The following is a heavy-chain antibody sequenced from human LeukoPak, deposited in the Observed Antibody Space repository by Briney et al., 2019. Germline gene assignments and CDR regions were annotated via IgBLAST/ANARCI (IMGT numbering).Heavy chain of an antibody. D-gene: IGHD1-14*01. CDR1: GPTSSTSG. V-gene: IGHV3-21*06. CDR3: ATETNGRHYDY. CDR2: IGPTGSDR. Sequence: GGSRRLSCTASGPTSSTSGFNWVRQAQGKGLEWVAAIGPTGSDRYHADSIKGRFTISRDNANNFLYLQMTSLRAEDTAVYYCATETNGRHYDYWGQGTLLTVSS. J-gene: IGHJ4*02.